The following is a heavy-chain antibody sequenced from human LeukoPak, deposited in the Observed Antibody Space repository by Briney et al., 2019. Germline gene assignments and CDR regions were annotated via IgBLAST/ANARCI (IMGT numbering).Heavy chain of an antibody. Sequence: GSLRLSCAVTGFSISHNYISWVRQAPGKGLEWLSAIYSAVDTYYADSVKGRFTISKDSSNHMVYLQVSSLRGEDTALYYCASYYCTSGTCYFDYWGQGNLVTVSS. CDR1: GFSISHNY. J-gene: IGHJ4*02. D-gene: IGHD2-8*01. CDR3: ASYYCTSGTCYFDY. CDR2: IYSAVDT. V-gene: IGHV3-53*01.